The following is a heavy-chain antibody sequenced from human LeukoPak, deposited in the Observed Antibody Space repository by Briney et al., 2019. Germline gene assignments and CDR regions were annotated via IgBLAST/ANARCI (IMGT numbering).Heavy chain of an antibody. V-gene: IGHV1-3*01. D-gene: IGHD2-2*01. Sequence: ASVKVSCKASGYTFTSYAMHWVRQAPGQRLEWMGWINAGNGNTKYSQKFQGRVTITRDTSASTAYMELSSLRSDDTAVYYCARVSGYCSSTSCPSGDYWGQGTLVTVSS. J-gene: IGHJ4*02. CDR3: ARVSGYCSSTSCPSGDY. CDR2: INAGNGNT. CDR1: GYTFTSYA.